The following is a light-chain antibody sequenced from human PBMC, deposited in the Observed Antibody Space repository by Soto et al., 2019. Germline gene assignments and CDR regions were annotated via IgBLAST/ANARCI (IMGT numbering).Light chain of an antibody. J-gene: IGKJ5*01. Sequence: DIQVTQSPSSLSASVGDRVNITCRASQSISTWLAWYQQQPGRAPGLLIYDASTLQSGVPSTFSGSGSGTDYTLTISSLQPEDFATYYCQQSYRTPTFGQGTRLEIK. CDR3: QQSYRTPT. CDR2: DAS. V-gene: IGKV1-39*01. CDR1: QSISTW.